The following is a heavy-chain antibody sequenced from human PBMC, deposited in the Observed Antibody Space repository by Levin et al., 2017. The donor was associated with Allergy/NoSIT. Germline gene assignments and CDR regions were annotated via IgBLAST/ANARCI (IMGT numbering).Heavy chain of an antibody. CDR2: IYYSGTT. CDR1: GGSISSTNSY. V-gene: IGHV4-39*07. Sequence: SQTLSLTCTVSGGSISSTNSYWGWIRQPPGKGLEWLGSIYYSGTTYYNPSLKSRVTISLDTSKNQFSLKLTSVTAADTAVYYCVRDPSQKIARTGMDYWGQGTLVTVSS. CDR3: VRDPSQKIARTGMDY. J-gene: IGHJ4*02. D-gene: IGHD6-6*01.